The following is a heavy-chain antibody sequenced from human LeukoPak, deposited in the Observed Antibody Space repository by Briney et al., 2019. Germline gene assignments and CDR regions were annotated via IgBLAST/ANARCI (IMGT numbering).Heavy chain of an antibody. D-gene: IGHD3-10*01. J-gene: IGHJ6*02. CDR2: IYYSGST. CDR1: GGSISSGDYY. CDR3: ARDWHYGSGSSGMDV. V-gene: IGHV4-30-4*01. Sequence: SETLCLTCTVSGGSISSGDYYWSWIRQPPGKGLEWIGYIYYSGSTYYNPSLKSRVTISVDTSKNQFSLKLSSVTAADTAVYYCARDWHYGSGSSGMDVWGQGTTVTVSS.